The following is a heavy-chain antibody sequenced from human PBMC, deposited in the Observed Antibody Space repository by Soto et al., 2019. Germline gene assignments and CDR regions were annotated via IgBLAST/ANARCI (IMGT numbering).Heavy chain of an antibody. CDR2: INHSGST. CDR1: GGSFSGYY. CDR3: TVVVIKRPY. Sequence: PSETLSLTCAVYGGSFSGYYWSWIRQPPGKGLEWIGEINHSGSTNYNPSLKSRVTISVDTSKNQFSLKLSSVTAADTAVYYCTVVVIKRPYWGQGTQVTVSS. J-gene: IGHJ4*02. D-gene: IGHD3-22*01. V-gene: IGHV4-34*01.